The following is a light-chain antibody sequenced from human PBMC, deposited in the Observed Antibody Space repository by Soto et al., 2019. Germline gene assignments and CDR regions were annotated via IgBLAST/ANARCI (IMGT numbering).Light chain of an antibody. CDR1: QSVSSSH. CDR2: GAS. CDR3: QQYGRLQVT. J-gene: IGKJ4*01. Sequence: EIVLTQSPGTLSLSSGERATLSCRASQSVSSSHLAWYQQKAGQAPRLLIYGASSRATGIPDRFSGSGSGTDFTLTISRLEPEDFAVYYCQQYGRLQVTFGGGTKVEIK. V-gene: IGKV3-20*01.